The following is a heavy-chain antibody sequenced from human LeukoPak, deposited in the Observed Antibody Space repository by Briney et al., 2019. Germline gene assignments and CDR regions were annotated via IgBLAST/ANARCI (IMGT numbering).Heavy chain of an antibody. CDR2: IIPIFGIA. CDR1: GGTFSSYA. J-gene: IGHJ5*02. Sequence: SVKVSCKASGGTFSSYAISWVRQAPGQGLEWMGRIIPIFGIANYAQKFQGRVTITADKSTSTAYMELSSLRSEDTAVYYCARDGGSYANWFDPWGQGTLVTVSS. D-gene: IGHD1-26*01. CDR3: ARDGGSYANWFDP. V-gene: IGHV1-69*04.